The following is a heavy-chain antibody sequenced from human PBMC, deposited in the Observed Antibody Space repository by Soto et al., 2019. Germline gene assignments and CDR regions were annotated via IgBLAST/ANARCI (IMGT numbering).Heavy chain of an antibody. CDR1: GGTFSSYA. Sequence: ASVKVSCKASGGTFSSYAISWVRQAPGQGLEWMGGIIPIFGTANYAQKFQGRVTITADESTSTAYMELSSLRSEDTAVYYCTSGYSYGEYYYYYGMDVWGQGTMVTVSS. CDR3: TSGYSYGEYYYYYGMDV. V-gene: IGHV1-69*13. J-gene: IGHJ6*02. CDR2: IIPIFGTA. D-gene: IGHD5-18*01.